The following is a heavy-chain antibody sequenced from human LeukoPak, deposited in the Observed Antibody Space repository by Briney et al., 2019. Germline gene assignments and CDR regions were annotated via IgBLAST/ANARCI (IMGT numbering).Heavy chain of an antibody. Sequence: SDPLSLPCTVSGDPISRHYWIWPRQSPGKALEWLGYIYYRGHTFYNPSLKSRVAISIDRYKHQLYLTQRSVTPADTRAYHCGRIPVCTPGLAVDVWLQGTM. D-gene: IGHD2-21*01. CDR1: GDPISRHY. CDR2: IYYRGHT. V-gene: IGHV4-59*07. J-gene: IGHJ3*01. CDR3: GRIPVCTPGLAVDV.